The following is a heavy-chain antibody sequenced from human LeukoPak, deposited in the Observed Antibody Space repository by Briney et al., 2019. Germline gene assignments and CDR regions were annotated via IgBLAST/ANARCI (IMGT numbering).Heavy chain of an antibody. CDR2: TYYSGST. Sequence: SETLSLTCPVSGCSISRYYWSWIRQPPGKGLEWIGYTYYSGSTNYNPSLQSRVTISVDTSKNQFTLKLSSVTAADAAVYYCARGDLGVWFGELLSSPPFDPWGQGTLVTVSS. J-gene: IGHJ5*02. V-gene: IGHV4-59*01. D-gene: IGHD3-10*01. CDR3: ARGDLGVWFGELLSSPPFDP. CDR1: GCSISRYY.